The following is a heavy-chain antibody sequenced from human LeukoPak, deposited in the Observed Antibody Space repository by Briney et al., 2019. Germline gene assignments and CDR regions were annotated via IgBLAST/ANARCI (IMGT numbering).Heavy chain of an antibody. CDR2: IYYSGST. Sequence: SETLSLTCAVYGGSFSGYYWSWIRQPPGKGLEWIGYIYYSGSTYYNPSLKSRITISVDTSKNQFSLKLSSVTAADTAVYYCARGVPPQYYFDYWGQGTLVTVSS. J-gene: IGHJ4*02. CDR3: ARGVPPQYYFDY. CDR1: GGSFSGYY. V-gene: IGHV4-34*09. D-gene: IGHD3-10*01.